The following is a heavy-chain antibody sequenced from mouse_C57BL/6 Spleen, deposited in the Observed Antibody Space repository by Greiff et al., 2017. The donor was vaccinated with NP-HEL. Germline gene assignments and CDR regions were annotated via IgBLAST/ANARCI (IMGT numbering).Heavy chain of an antibody. CDR2: ISDGGSYT. J-gene: IGHJ3*01. CDR1: GFTFSSYA. V-gene: IGHV5-4*01. CDR3: ARDNDYYGSSYGFAY. Sequence: EVQRVESGGGLVKPGGSLKLSCAASGFTFSSYAMSWVRQTPEKRLEWVATISDGGSYTYYPDNVKGRFTISRDNAKNNLYLQMSHLKSEDTAMYYCARDNDYYGSSYGFAYWGQGTLVTVSA. D-gene: IGHD1-1*01.